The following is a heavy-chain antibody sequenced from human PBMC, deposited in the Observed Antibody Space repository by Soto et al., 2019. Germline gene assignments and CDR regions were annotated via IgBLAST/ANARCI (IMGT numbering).Heavy chain of an antibody. CDR3: ARVGCSSTSFKRRTVFDP. J-gene: IGHJ5*02. D-gene: IGHD2-2*01. CDR1: GGSISSGGYY. CDR2: IYYSGST. V-gene: IGHV4-31*03. Sequence: SETLSLTCTVSGGSISSGGYYWSWIRQHPGKGLEWIGYIYYSGSTYYNPSLKSRVTISVDTSKNQFSLKLSSVTAADTAVYYCARVGCSSTSFKRRTVFDPWGQGTLVTVSS.